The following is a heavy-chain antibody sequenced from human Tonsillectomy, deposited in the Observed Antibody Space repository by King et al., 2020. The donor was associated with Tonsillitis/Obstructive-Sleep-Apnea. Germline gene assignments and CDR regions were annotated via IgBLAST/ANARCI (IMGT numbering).Heavy chain of an antibody. Sequence: VQLQESGPGLVKPSETLSLTCTVSCGSISSYYWSWIRQPPGKGLEWIGYIYYSGSTHYNPSLKSRVTISVDTSKNQFSLKLSSVTAADTAVYYCARRALVVATMGDYFDYWGQGTLVTVSS. CDR1: CGSISSYY. CDR3: ARRALVVATMGDYFDY. V-gene: IGHV4-59*08. D-gene: IGHD5-12*01. J-gene: IGHJ4*02. CDR2: IYYSGST.